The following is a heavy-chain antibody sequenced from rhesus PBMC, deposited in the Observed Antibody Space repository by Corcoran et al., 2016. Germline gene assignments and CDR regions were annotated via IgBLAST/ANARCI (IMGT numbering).Heavy chain of an antibody. CDR2: IYGIGGGT. CDR1: GGSISDDYY. J-gene: IGHJ4*01. Sequence: QVQLQESGPGLVKPSETLSLTCAVSGGSISDDYYWSWIRQPPGKGLEWIGFIYGIGGGTNYNPFLTNRCTLSIDTSKNPFSLKLSSVTAADTAVYYCAREVIAAAGMDYWGQGVLVTVSS. V-gene: IGHV4-106*01. CDR3: AREVIAAAGMDY. D-gene: IGHD6-31*01.